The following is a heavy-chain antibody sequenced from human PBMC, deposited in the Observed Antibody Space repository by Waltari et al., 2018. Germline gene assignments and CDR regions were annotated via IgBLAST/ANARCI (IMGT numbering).Heavy chain of an antibody. Sequence: EVQLVESGGGLVQPGGSLRLSCAASGFSFSVYEMLWVRQAPGKGLEWVSYISGSGSTIYYADSVKGRFTISRDNAKDSLYLEMSDLRVEDTALYYCVVGFCSGGSCYSRDYWGQGTLVTVSS. CDR3: VVGFCSGGSCYSRDY. CDR2: ISGSGSTI. D-gene: IGHD2-15*01. J-gene: IGHJ4*02. CDR1: GFSFSVYE. V-gene: IGHV3-48*03.